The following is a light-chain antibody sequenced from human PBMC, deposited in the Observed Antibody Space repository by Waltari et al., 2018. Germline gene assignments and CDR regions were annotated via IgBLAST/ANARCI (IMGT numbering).Light chain of an antibody. CDR1: SPNIGAGYD. CDR2: GNN. V-gene: IGLV1-40*01. CDR3: QSYDRSLRASL. Sequence: QSVLTQPPSVSGAPGQRVTISCTGSSPNIGAGYDVHWYQQLPGTAPKLLISGNNNRPSGVPDRFSGSKSGTSASLAITGLQAEDEADYYCQSYDRSLRASLFGGGTKLTVL. J-gene: IGLJ2*01.